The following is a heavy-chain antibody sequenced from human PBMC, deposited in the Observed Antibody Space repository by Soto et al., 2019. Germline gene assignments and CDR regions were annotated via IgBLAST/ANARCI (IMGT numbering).Heavy chain of an antibody. CDR3: AKDAIHVLLGYTYGAGGMDV. D-gene: IGHD5-18*01. J-gene: IGHJ6*02. Sequence: GGSLRLSCAASGFTFDDYAMHWVRLAPGKGLEWVSGISWNSGDIYYADSVKGRFTISRDNAKNSLYLQMNSLRPDDTAMYYCAKDAIHVLLGYTYGAGGMDVWGQGTTVTVSS. CDR2: ISWNSGDI. CDR1: GFTFDDYA. V-gene: IGHV3-9*01.